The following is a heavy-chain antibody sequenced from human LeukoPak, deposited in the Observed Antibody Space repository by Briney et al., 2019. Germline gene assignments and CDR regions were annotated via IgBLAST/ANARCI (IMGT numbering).Heavy chain of an antibody. CDR2: ISGSGGST. V-gene: IGHV3-23*01. CDR1: GFTFSTYA. J-gene: IGHJ4*02. D-gene: IGHD3-9*01. CDR3: AKRRYFDWGYFDY. Sequence: GGSLRLSCAASGFTFSTYALNWVRQAPGKGLEWVSAISGSGGSTYYPDSVKGRFTISRDNSKNTLYLQMNSLRAEDTAVYYCAKRRYFDWGYFDYWGQGTLVTVSS.